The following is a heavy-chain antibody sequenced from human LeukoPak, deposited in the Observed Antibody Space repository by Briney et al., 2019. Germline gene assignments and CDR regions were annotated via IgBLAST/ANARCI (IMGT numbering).Heavy chain of an antibody. Sequence: GGSLRLSCAASGFTFSSYAMSWVRQAPGKGLEWVSGISGRGGRTYYTDSVKGRFTISRDNSKNTLYLQMNSLRAEDTAVYYCAKALTWELPPLVGYWGQGTLVTVSS. V-gene: IGHV3-23*01. CDR2: ISGRGGRT. CDR3: AKALTWELPPLVGY. CDR1: GFTFSSYA. D-gene: IGHD1-26*01. J-gene: IGHJ4*02.